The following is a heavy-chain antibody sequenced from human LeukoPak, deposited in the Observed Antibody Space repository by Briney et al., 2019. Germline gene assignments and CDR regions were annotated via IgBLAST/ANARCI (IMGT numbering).Heavy chain of an antibody. Sequence: PGGSLRLSCAASGFTFSTYGMHWVRQAPGKGLEWVSAISGRGGSTYYADSVKGRFTISRDNAKNTLYLQMNSLRAEDTAVYYCAPTPKNLGASPDYWGQGTLVTVSS. D-gene: IGHD1-26*01. CDR2: ISGRGGST. V-gene: IGHV3-23*01. J-gene: IGHJ4*02. CDR3: APTPKNLGASPDY. CDR1: GFTFSTYG.